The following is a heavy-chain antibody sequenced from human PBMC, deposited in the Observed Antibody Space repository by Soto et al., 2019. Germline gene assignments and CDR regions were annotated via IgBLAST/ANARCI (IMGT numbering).Heavy chain of an antibody. Sequence: QVQLVESGGGVVQPGRSLRLSCAASGFTFSSYGMHWVRQAPGKGLEWVAVIWYDGSNKYYADSVKGRFTISRDNSKNTLYLQMNSLRAEDTAVYYCARSDYGDSPVDCWGQGTLVTVSS. V-gene: IGHV3-33*01. J-gene: IGHJ4*02. CDR2: IWYDGSNK. CDR3: ARSDYGDSPVDC. D-gene: IGHD4-17*01. CDR1: GFTFSSYG.